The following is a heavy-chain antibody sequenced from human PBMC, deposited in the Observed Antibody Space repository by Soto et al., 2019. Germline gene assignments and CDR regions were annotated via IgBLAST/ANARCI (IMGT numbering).Heavy chain of an antibody. J-gene: IGHJ6*03. V-gene: IGHV1-18*01. CDR3: ARDAPVKRYFDWLKALDYYYCYRDV. CDR1: GYTFTSYG. Sequence: QVQLVQSGAEVKKPGASVKVSCKASGYTFTSYGISWVRQAPGQGLEWMGWISAYNGNTNYAQKLQGRVTMTTDTSPSTAYMELSSLRSDETAVYSCARDAPVKRYFDWLKALDYYYCYRDVLGKGTTVTVSS. CDR2: ISAYNGNT. D-gene: IGHD3-9*01.